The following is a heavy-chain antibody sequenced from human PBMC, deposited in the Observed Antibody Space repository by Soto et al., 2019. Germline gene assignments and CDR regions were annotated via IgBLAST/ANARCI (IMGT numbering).Heavy chain of an antibody. J-gene: IGHJ4*02. CDR1: GYTFTDYY. CDR2: INPNSGGT. V-gene: IGHV1-2*02. Sequence: SVKVSCKTSGYTFTDYYLHWVRQAPGQGLEWMGWINPNSGGTSYPQKFQGRVTMTRDTSISTAYMELSSLRSDDTAVYYCARNTVLDYWGQGTLVTVSS. D-gene: IGHD4-17*01. CDR3: ARNTVLDY.